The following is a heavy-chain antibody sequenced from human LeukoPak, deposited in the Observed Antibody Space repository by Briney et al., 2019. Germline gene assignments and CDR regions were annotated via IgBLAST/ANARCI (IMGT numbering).Heavy chain of an antibody. CDR3: ARDPGWELPNWWFDP. CDR2: IGGSGGYT. D-gene: IGHD1-26*01. V-gene: IGHV3-23*01. Sequence: GGSLRLSCAASGFTFSSYAMNWVRQAPGKGLEWVSTIGGSGGYTNYADSVKGRFTISRDNSKNTLYLQMNSLRAEDTAVYYCARDPGWELPNWWFDPWGQGTLVIVSS. CDR1: GFTFSSYA. J-gene: IGHJ5*02.